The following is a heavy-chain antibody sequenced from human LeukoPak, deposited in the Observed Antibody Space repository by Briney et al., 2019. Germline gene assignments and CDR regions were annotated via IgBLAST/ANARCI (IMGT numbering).Heavy chain of an antibody. CDR2: INPNSGGT. CDR3: ARDRPGDYYGSGSQSGWFDP. V-gene: IGHV1-2*02. D-gene: IGHD3-10*01. Sequence: ASVKVSCKASGYTFTGYYMHWVRQAPGRGLEWMGWINPNSGGTNYAQKFQGRVTMTRDTSISTAYMELSRLRSDDTAVYYCARDRPGDYYGSGSQSGWFDPWGQGTLVTVSS. J-gene: IGHJ5*02. CDR1: GYTFTGYY.